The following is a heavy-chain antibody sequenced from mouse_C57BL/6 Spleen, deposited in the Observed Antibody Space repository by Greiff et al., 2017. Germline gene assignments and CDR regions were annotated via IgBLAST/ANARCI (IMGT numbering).Heavy chain of an antibody. CDR2: IYPRDGST. D-gene: IGHD2-12*01. CDR1: GYTFTSYD. V-gene: IGHV1-85*01. Sequence: QVQLQQSGPELVKPGASVKLSCKASGYTFTSYDINWVKQRPGQGLEWIGWIYPRDGSTKYNEKFKGKATLTVDTSSSTAYMELHSLTSEDSAVXFCARVNFGGFYDGGFAYWGQGTLVTVSA. J-gene: IGHJ3*01. CDR3: ARVNFGGFYDGGFAY.